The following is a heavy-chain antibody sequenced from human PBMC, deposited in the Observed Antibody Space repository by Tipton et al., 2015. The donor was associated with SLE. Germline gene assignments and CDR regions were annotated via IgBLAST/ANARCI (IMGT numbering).Heavy chain of an antibody. CDR2: ISWNRANI. J-gene: IGHJ3*01. Sequence: SLRLSCAASGFNFDRYAMQWVRLIPGKGLEWGSGISWNRANIGYAEFVKGRFTISRDNSRNTLYLQMNSLRAEDTAVYYCAKNLRTGSDQIRRDAIHVWGQGTMVTVSS. D-gene: IGHD1-26*01. V-gene: IGHV3-9*01. CDR1: GFNFDRYA. CDR3: AKNLRTGSDQIRRDAIHV.